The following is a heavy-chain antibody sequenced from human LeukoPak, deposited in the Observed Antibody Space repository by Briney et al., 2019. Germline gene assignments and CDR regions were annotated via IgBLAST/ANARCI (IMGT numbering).Heavy chain of an antibody. D-gene: IGHD6-19*01. CDR3: ARDPGGQWLAGYYFDY. J-gene: IGHJ4*02. CDR2: INPTGGST. V-gene: IGHV1-46*01. CDR1: GNTFTSYH. Sequence: GASVKVSCKASGNTFTSYHLHWVRQAPGQGLEWIGVINPTGGSTSYAQKFQGRVTTIRDTSTSTVYMELSSLRSEDTAVYYCARDPGGQWLAGYYFDYWGQGTLVTVSS.